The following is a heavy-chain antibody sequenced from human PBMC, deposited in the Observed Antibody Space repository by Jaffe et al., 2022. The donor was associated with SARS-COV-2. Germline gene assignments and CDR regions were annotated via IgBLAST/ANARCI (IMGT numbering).Heavy chain of an antibody. Sequence: QITLKESGPTLVKPTQTLTLTCTFSGFSLSTSGVGVGWIRQPPGKALEWLALIYWDDDKRYSPSLKSRLTITKDTSKNQVVLTMTNMDPVDTATYYCAHRCPSGSCYPYYYGMDVWGQGTTVTVSS. D-gene: IGHD2-15*01. J-gene: IGHJ6*02. CDR3: AHRCPSGSCYPYYYGMDV. CDR1: GFSLSTSGVG. V-gene: IGHV2-5*02. CDR2: IYWDDDK.